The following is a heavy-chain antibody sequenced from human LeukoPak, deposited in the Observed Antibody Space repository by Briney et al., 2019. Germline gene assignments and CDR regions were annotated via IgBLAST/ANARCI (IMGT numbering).Heavy chain of an antibody. V-gene: IGHV3-30*02. CDR2: IRSDGSII. CDR3: AKDTPQVYFDY. Sequence: GGSLRLSCAASGFTFSNYGMHWVRQAPGKWLEWVTFIRSDGSIIFYADSVKGRFTISRDNSKNTVFLQMNSLRVEDTAMYYCAKDTPQVYFDYWGQGTLVTVSS. J-gene: IGHJ4*02. D-gene: IGHD2-15*01. CDR1: GFTFSNYG.